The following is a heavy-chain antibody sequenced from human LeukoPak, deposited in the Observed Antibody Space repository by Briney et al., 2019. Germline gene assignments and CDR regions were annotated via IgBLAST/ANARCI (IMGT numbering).Heavy chain of an antibody. CDR1: GGTFSSYA. CDR3: ASRGREAGPHDY. J-gene: IGHJ4*02. D-gene: IGHD3-16*01. Sequence: SVKVSCKASGGTFSSYAISRVRQAPGQGLEWMGGIIPIFGTANYAQKFQGRVTITADESTSTAYMELSSLRSEDTAVYYCASRGREAGPHDYWGQGTLVTVSS. V-gene: IGHV1-69*13. CDR2: IIPIFGTA.